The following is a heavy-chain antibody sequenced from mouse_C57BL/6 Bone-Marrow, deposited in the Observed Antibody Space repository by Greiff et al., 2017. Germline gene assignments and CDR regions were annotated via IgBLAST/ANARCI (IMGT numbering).Heavy chain of an antibody. Sequence: VQLQQSGAELVKPGASVKLSCTASGFNINDYYMHWVKQRPEQGLEWIGRIDPEDGGTKYAPKFQGKATLTADTSSNTAYLQPSRLTTEDTADDYCARTSNSTVDYNAMDYWGQGTSVTVSS. D-gene: IGHD1-1*01. CDR3: ARTSNSTVDYNAMDY. CDR2: IDPEDGGT. CDR1: GFNINDYY. V-gene: IGHV14-2*01. J-gene: IGHJ4*01.